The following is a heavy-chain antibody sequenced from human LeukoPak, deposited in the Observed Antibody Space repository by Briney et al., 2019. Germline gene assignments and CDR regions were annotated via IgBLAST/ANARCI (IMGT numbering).Heavy chain of an antibody. CDR3: ARTPPSNWNYYLRETTLSFFDY. J-gene: IGHJ4*02. Sequence: PVASVKVSCKASGYTFTSYDINWVRQATGQGLEWMGWMNPNSGNTGYAQKFQGRVTMTRNTSISTAYMELSSLRSEDTAVYYCARTPPSNWNYYLRETTLSFFDYWGQGTLVTVSS. D-gene: IGHD1-7*01. CDR1: GYTFTSYD. V-gene: IGHV1-8*01. CDR2: MNPNSGNT.